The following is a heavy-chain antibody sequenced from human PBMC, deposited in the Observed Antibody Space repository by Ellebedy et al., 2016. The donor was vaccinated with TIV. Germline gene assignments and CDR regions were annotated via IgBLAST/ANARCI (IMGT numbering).Heavy chain of an antibody. Sequence: SETLSLTXAVSAGSVRSSSFHWGWIHQPPGKGLEWIGTIYYSGNTYYNPSLKSRVTMSIDTPKNQVSLNLGSVTAADTAVYYCARRSPQMSWYFDYWGQGTLVSVSS. V-gene: IGHV4-39*01. D-gene: IGHD3-16*01. J-gene: IGHJ4*02. CDR2: IYYSGNT. CDR3: ARRSPQMSWYFDY. CDR1: AGSVRSSSFH.